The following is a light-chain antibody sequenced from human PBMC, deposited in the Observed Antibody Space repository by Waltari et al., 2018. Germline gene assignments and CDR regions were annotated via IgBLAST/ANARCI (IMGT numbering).Light chain of an antibody. J-gene: IGLJ1*01. V-gene: IGLV1-47*01. Sequence: QSVLTQPPSASGTPGQRVTISCSGSSSNIGGNYVFWFHQLPGTAPKVLIYKDSPRPSGVPDLFSGSKSGTSASLAISGLRSEDEADYYCATWDDSLSGYVFGSVTKVTVL. CDR1: SSNIGGNY. CDR2: KDS. CDR3: ATWDDSLSGYV.